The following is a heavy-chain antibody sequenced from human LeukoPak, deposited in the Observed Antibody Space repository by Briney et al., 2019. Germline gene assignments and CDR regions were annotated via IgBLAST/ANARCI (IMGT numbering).Heavy chain of an antibody. CDR3: ARSVVVTPYRRLNWFDP. D-gene: IGHD2-21*02. J-gene: IGHJ5*02. V-gene: IGHV4-34*01. Sequence: PSETLSLTCAVYGGSFSGYYWSWIRQPLGKGLEWIGEINHSGSTNYNPSLKSRVTISVDTSKNQFSLKLSSVTAADTAVYYCARSVVVTPYRRLNWFDPWGQGTLVTVSS. CDR1: GGSFSGYY. CDR2: INHSGST.